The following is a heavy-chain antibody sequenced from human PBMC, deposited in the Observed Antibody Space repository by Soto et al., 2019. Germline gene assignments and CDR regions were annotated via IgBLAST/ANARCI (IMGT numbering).Heavy chain of an antibody. CDR2: ISYSGST. J-gene: IGHJ3*02. D-gene: IGHD4-17*01. V-gene: IGHV4-30-4*01. CDR3: ARSYYGDYVKDAFDI. CDR1: CCSISSGDYY. Sequence: QVQLQESGPGLVKPSQTLSLTCTVSCCSISSGDYYWSWIRQPPGKGLEWIGYISYSGSTYYNPSLKSRVTISVDTSKNQFSLKLSSVTAADTAVYYCARSYYGDYVKDAFDIWGQGTMVTVSS.